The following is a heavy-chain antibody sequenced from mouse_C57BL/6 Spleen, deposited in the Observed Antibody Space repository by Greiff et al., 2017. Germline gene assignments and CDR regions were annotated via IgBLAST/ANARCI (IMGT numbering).Heavy chain of an antibody. Sequence: EVQLQQSGPELVKPGASVKISCKASGYTFTDYYMNWVKQSHGKSLEWIGDINPNNGGTSYNQKFKGKATLTVDKSSSTAYMELRSLTSEDSAVYYCERGYYSNYRAMDYWGQGTSVTVSS. CDR1: GYTFTDYY. CDR3: ERGYYSNYRAMDY. V-gene: IGHV1-26*01. J-gene: IGHJ4*01. D-gene: IGHD2-5*01. CDR2: INPNNGGT.